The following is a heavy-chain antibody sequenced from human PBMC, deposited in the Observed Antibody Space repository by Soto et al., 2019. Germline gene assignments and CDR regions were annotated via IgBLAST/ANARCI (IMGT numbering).Heavy chain of an antibody. V-gene: IGHV3-21*01. CDR3: PRDPVPAATSNAPPGFCFDH. Sequence: EVQLVESGGGLVKPGGSLRLSCAASGFTFSSYSMNWVRQAPGKGLEWVSSISSRSSYIYYADSVKGRFTIPRDYAKNSLCRQLSCLRAEDMAVYYCPRDPVPAATSNAPPGFCFDHWGQGTLVTLSS. CDR2: ISSRSSYI. CDR1: GFTFSSYS. D-gene: IGHD2-2*01. J-gene: IGHJ5*02.